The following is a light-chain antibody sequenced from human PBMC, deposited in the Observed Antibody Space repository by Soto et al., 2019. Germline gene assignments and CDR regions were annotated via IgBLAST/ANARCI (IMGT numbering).Light chain of an antibody. CDR2: DAS. Sequence: EIVMTQSPSTLSVSPGERATLSCRASHIFSSNLAWHQQKPGQAPRILMYDASTRATGIPARFSGSGSGTEFTLTISSLQYEDFAVYYCQQYHNWPITFGQGTRLEIK. CDR1: HIFSSN. CDR3: QQYHNWPIT. V-gene: IGKV3-15*01. J-gene: IGKJ5*01.